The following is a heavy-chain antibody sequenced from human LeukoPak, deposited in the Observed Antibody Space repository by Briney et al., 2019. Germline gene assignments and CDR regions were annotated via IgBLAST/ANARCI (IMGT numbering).Heavy chain of an antibody. J-gene: IGHJ6*02. D-gene: IGHD6-19*01. CDR1: GFTFSSYW. CDR3: XXXXLGGWNYYYGMDV. CDR2: IKQDGSEK. Sequence: GGSLRLSCAASGFTFSSYWMSWVRQAPGKGLEWVANIKQDGSEKYYVDSVKGRFTISRDNAKNSLYLQMNSLRAEDTAVYYCXXXXLGGWNYYYGMDVWGQGTTVTVS. V-gene: IGHV3-7*01.